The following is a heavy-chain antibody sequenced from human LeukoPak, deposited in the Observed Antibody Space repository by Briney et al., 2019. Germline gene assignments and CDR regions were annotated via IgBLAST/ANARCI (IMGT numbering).Heavy chain of an antibody. CDR3: TTVPTCGGDCYYYYYGMDV. V-gene: IGHV3-15*01. D-gene: IGHD2-21*02. Sequence: GGSLRLSCAASGFTFSSYAMSWVRQAPGKGLEWVGRIKSKTDGGTTDYAAPVKGRFTISRDDSKNTLYLQMNSLKTEDTAVYYCTTVPTCGGDCYYYYYGMDVWGQGTTVTVSS. J-gene: IGHJ6*02. CDR2: IKSKTDGGTT. CDR1: GFTFSSYA.